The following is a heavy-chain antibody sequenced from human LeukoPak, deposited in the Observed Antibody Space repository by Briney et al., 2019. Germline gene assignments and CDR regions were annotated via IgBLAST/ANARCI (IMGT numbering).Heavy chain of an antibody. CDR3: ARVYDTIFGVVIIPHYFDY. V-gene: IGHV4-39*07. Sequence: SETLSLTCTVSGGSISSGSYYWGWIRQPPGNGLEWIGSIYHSGSTYYNPSLKSRVTISVDTSKNQFSLKLSSVTAADTAVYYCARVYDTIFGVVIIPHYFDYWGQGTLVTVSS. D-gene: IGHD3-3*01. J-gene: IGHJ4*02. CDR2: IYHSGST. CDR1: GGSISSGSYY.